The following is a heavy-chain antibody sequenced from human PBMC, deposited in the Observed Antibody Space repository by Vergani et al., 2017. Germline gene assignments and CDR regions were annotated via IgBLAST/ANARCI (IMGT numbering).Heavy chain of an antibody. CDR3: AREQAIATSFDY. CDR1: GYTFTSYY. Sequence: QVQLVQSGAEVKKPGASVRFSSKASGYTFTSYYMHWVRQAPGQGLEWMGIINPSGGSTSYAQKFQGRVTMTRDTSTSTVYMELSSLRSEDTAVYYCAREQAIATSFDYWGQGTLVTVSS. D-gene: IGHD5-24*01. J-gene: IGHJ4*02. V-gene: IGHV1-46*03. CDR2: INPSGGST.